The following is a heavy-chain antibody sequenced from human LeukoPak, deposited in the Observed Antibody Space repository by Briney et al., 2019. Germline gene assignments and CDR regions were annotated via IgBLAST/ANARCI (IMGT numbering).Heavy chain of an antibody. Sequence: PGGSLRLSCAASGFTVSTNYMNWVRQAPGKGLEWVSVIYSAGNTYYADSVKGRFTISRDKSKNTLYLQMNSLRAEDTAVYYCARDHCPGGSCYFSYYGMDVWGQGTTVTVSS. J-gene: IGHJ6*02. CDR3: ARDHCPGGSCYFSYYGMDV. D-gene: IGHD2-15*01. V-gene: IGHV3-53*01. CDR1: GFTVSTNY. CDR2: IYSAGNT.